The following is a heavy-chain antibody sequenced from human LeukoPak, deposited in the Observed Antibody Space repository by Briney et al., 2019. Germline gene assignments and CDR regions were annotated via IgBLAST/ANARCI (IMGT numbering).Heavy chain of an antibody. V-gene: IGHV3-30*02. Sequence: PGGSLRLSCAASGFTFSSYGMHWVRQAPGKGLEWVAFIRYDGSNKYYADSVKGRFTISRDNSKNTLYLQMNSLRAEDTAVYYCAKATYYDYVWGSYRPGYWGQGTLVTVSS. D-gene: IGHD3-16*02. CDR2: IRYDGSNK. CDR1: GFTFSSYG. CDR3: AKATYYDYVWGSYRPGY. J-gene: IGHJ4*02.